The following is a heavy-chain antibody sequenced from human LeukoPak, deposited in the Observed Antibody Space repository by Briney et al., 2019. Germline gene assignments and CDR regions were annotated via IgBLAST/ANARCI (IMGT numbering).Heavy chain of an antibody. CDR2: IYTSGST. V-gene: IGHV4-61*02. J-gene: IGHJ3*02. Sequence: SEILSLTRTVSGVSISSGSYYWSWIRQPAGKGLEWIGRIYTSGSTNYNPSLKSRVTISVDTSKNQFSLKLSSVTAADTAVYYCARDFSSRASAMVLGDAFDIWGQGTMVTVSS. D-gene: IGHD5-18*01. CDR3: ARDFSSRASAMVLGDAFDI. CDR1: GVSISSGSYY.